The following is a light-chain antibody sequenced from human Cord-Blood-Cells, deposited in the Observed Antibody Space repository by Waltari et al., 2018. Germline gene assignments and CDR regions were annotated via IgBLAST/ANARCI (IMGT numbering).Light chain of an antibody. CDR2: DAS. Sequence: EIELTQSPATLSLSPGERATLSCRASQRVSSDLAWYQQKPGQAPRLLIYDASNRATGIPARFSGSGSGTDFTLTISSLETEDFAVYYCQQERTFGQGTKLEI. J-gene: IGKJ2*01. V-gene: IGKV3-11*01. CDR1: QRVSSD. CDR3: QQERT.